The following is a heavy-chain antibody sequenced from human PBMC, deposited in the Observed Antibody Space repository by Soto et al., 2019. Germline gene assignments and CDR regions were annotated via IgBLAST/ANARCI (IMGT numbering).Heavy chain of an antibody. V-gene: IGHV3-73*02. CDR3: AGDHYYNMDV. J-gene: IGHJ6*02. CDR2: IRSKPNSYAT. D-gene: IGHD7-27*01. Sequence: EVQLVESGGGLVQPGGSLKLSFAASGFPFSGFAMHWVRQASGKGLEWVGRIRSKPNSYATTYAASVKGRFTISRNDSKNTAYLQMNSLKTEDTAVYYCAGDHYYNMDVWGRGTTVTVSS. CDR1: GFPFSGFA.